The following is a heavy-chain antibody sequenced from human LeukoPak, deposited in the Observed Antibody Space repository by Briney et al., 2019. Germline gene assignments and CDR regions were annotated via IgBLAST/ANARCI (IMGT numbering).Heavy chain of an antibody. CDR3: ARLKRGGDWYFDL. Sequence: SETLSLTCSVSSDSITYYYWSWIRQPPGKGLEWIGYTHSSGPTNYNPSLKSRVTMSVDTSKNQLSLKLTSVTAADTVVYYCARLKRGGDWYFDLWGRGTLVTVSS. V-gene: IGHV4-4*09. D-gene: IGHD1-1*01. J-gene: IGHJ2*01. CDR2: THSSGPT. CDR1: SDSITYYY.